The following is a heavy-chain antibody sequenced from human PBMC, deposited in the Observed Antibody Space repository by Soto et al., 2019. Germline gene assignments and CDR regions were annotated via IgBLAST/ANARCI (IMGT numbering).Heavy chain of an antibody. V-gene: IGHV3-23*01. CDR1: GFTFSSYA. Sequence: EVQLLESGGGLVQPGGSLRLSCAASGFTFSSYAMSWVRQAPGKGLEWVSAISGSGGSTYYADTVKGRFTISRDNSKNTLYLQMNSLRAEDTAVYYCAKGGDGSSWRGYFDYWCQGTLVTVSS. CDR2: ISGSGGST. J-gene: IGHJ4*02. CDR3: AKGGDGSSWRGYFDY. D-gene: IGHD6-6*01.